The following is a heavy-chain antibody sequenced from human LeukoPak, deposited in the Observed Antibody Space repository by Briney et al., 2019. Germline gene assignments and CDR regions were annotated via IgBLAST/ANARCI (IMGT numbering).Heavy chain of an antibody. J-gene: IGHJ4*02. Sequence: SETLSLTCTVSGGSISSGDYYWSWIRQPPGKGLEWIGSIFYSGSTYYNPSPKSRVTISVDTSKNQFSLKLSSVTAADTAVYYCARGARMNDYWGQGTLVTVSS. D-gene: IGHD2-15*01. V-gene: IGHV4-30-4*01. CDR1: GGSISSGDYY. CDR2: IFYSGST. CDR3: ARGARMNDY.